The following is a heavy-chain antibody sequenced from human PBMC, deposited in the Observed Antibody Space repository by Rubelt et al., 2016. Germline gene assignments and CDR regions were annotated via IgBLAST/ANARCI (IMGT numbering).Heavy chain of an antibody. CDR2: INHSGST. Sequence: QVQLQQWGTGLLKPSETLSLTCAVYGGSFSGYYWSWIRQPPGKGLEWIGEINHSGSTNYNPSLKSRVTISVDTSKNQFSLQLNSVTPEDTAVYYCARDLTLVASSRYFDYWGQGTLVTVSS. D-gene: IGHD5-12*01. CDR3: ARDLTLVASSRYFDY. CDR1: GGSFSGYY. J-gene: IGHJ4*02. V-gene: IGHV4-34*01.